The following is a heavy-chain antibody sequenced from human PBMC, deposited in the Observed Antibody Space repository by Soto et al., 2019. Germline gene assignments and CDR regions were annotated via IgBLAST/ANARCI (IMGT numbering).Heavy chain of an antibody. CDR3: ARQYGDYVRGAFDI. J-gene: IGHJ3*02. V-gene: IGHV4-59*01. CDR2: IYYSGST. D-gene: IGHD4-17*01. Sequence: QVQLQESGPGLVKPSETLSLTCTVSGGSISSYYWSWIRQPPGKGLEWIGYIYYSGSTNYNPSLKSRVTISVDTSKNQFSLKLSSVTAADTAVYYSARQYGDYVRGAFDIWGQGTMVTVSS. CDR1: GGSISSYY.